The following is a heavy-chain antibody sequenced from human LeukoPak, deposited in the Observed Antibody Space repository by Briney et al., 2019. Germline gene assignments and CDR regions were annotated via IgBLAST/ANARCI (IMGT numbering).Heavy chain of an antibody. D-gene: IGHD3-10*01. J-gene: IGHJ4*02. CDR2: INPNSGGT. CDR1: GYTFTGHY. Sequence: ASVKVSCKASGYTFTGHYLHWVRQTPEQGLEWMGWINPNSGGTNYAQKFQGRVTMTRDTSISTAYMELSRLRSDDTAVYYCARSMVRGVSYFDYWGQGTLVTVSS. CDR3: ARSMVRGVSYFDY. V-gene: IGHV1-2*02.